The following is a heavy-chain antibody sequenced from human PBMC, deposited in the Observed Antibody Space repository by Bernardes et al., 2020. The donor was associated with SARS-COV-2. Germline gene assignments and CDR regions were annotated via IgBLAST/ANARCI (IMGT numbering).Heavy chain of an antibody. D-gene: IGHD5-18*01. CDR1: GGSISRYY. J-gene: IGHJ4*02. V-gene: IGHV4-59*08. Sequence: LSLTCTVSGGSISRYYWSWIRQPPEKGLEWIGYIYYSGSTNYNPSLKSRVTLSVDTSKNQFSLKLSSVTAADTAVYYCARTKRGYSYGEVDYWGQGILVTVSS. CDR2: IYYSGST. CDR3: ARTKRGYSYGEVDY.